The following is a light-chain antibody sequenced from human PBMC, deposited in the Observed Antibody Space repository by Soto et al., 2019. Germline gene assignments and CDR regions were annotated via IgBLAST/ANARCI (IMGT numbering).Light chain of an antibody. CDR1: QGINNF. Sequence: DIQMTQSPSSLSASVGDRVTITCRASQGINNFLAWYQQKPGKVPKLLIYAASTLQSGLPSRFSGSGSGTDFTLTISSLQPEDVATYYCQTYNSSPFSFGPGTKVDIK. V-gene: IGKV1-27*01. CDR2: AAS. CDR3: QTYNSSPFS. J-gene: IGKJ3*01.